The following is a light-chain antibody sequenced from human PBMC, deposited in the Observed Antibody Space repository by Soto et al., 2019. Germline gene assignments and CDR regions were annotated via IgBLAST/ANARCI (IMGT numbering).Light chain of an antibody. Sequence: HSALTQPASVSGSPLRSITISCTGTSSDVGGYNYVSWYQQHPGKAPKLMIYDVSNRPSGVSNRFSGSKSGNTASLTISGLQAEDEADYYGSSYTSSSTLDVFGTGTKVTVL. J-gene: IGLJ1*01. CDR3: SSYTSSSTLDV. V-gene: IGLV2-14*01. CDR2: DVS. CDR1: SSDVGGYNY.